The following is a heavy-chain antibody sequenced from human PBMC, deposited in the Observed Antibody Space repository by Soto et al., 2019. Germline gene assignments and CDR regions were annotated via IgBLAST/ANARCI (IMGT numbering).Heavy chain of an antibody. CDR1: GGSFSGCY. D-gene: IGHD3-10*01. Sequence: SETLSLTCAVYGGSFSGCYWSWIRQPPGKGLEWIGEINHSGSTNYNPSLKSRVTISVDTSKNQFSLKLSSVTAADTAVYYCARDLPRNYYGSGYFDPWGQGTLVTVSS. V-gene: IGHV4-34*01. CDR2: INHSGST. CDR3: ARDLPRNYYGSGYFDP. J-gene: IGHJ5*02.